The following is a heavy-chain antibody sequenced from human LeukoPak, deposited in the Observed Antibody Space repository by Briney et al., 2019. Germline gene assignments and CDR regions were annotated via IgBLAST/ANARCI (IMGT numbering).Heavy chain of an antibody. CDR3: ARDGETAPMIVDFDY. D-gene: IGHD3-22*01. CDR2: ISSSSSYI. J-gene: IGHJ4*02. Sequence: GGSLRLSCAASGFTFSSYSMNWVRQAPGKGLEWVSSISSSSSYIYYADSVKGRFTISRDNAKNSLYLQMNSLRAEDTAVYYCARDGETAPMIVDFDYWGQGTLVTVSS. V-gene: IGHV3-21*01. CDR1: GFTFSSYS.